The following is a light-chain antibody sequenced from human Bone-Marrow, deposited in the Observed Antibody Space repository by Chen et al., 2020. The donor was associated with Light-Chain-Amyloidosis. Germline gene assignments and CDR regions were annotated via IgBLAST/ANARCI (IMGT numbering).Light chain of an antibody. V-gene: IGLV3-21*02. Sequence: SYVLTQPSSVSVTPGQTATIACGGNNIGSTSVHWYQQTAGQAPLPVVYDDSDRPSGIPERLSGSNSGNTATLTISRVEAGDEADYYCQVWDRSSERPVFGGGTKLTVL. CDR1: NIGSTS. CDR2: DDS. J-gene: IGLJ3*02. CDR3: QVWDRSSERPV.